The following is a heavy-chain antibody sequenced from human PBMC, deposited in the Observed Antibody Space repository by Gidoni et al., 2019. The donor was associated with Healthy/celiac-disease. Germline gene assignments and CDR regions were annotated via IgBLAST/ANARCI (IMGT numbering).Heavy chain of an antibody. V-gene: IGHV5-10-1*03. CDR1: GYSFTSYW. Sequence: EVQLVQSGAEVKKPGESLRISCKGSGYSFTSYWIIWVRQMPGKGLEWMGRIEPIDSYTDYSPSFQGHVTISADKSISTAYLQWSSLRASDTAMYYCATLGAGINADYWGQGTLVTVSS. J-gene: IGHJ4*02. CDR3: ATLGAGINADY. CDR2: IEPIDSYT. D-gene: IGHD1-20*01.